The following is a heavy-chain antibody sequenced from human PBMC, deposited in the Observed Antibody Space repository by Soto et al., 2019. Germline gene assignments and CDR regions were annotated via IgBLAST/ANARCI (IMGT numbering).Heavy chain of an antibody. CDR3: ANYSSPLDY. Sequence: EVQLLESGGGLVQPGGSLRLSCAASEFSFSSYALNWVRQAPGKGLEWVSAISATGTTTYYADSVKGRFTISRDNSKRTLFLQMDSLSPENTAVYYCANYSSPLDYWGQGTLVTVSS. CDR2: ISATGTTT. CDR1: EFSFSSYA. V-gene: IGHV3-23*01. D-gene: IGHD6-13*01. J-gene: IGHJ4*02.